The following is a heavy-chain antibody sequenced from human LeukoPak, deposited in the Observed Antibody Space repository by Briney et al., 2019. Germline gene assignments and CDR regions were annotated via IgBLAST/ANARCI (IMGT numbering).Heavy chain of an antibody. J-gene: IGHJ4*02. CDR2: ISSTGSNI. Sequence: PGGSLRLSCAASGFPFSSYAMNWVRQAPGKGLEWVSSISSTGSNIYHADSVKGRFTISRDNAKNSLSLQMNSLRAEDTAVYYCATEFLGAVAETGDYWGQGALVTVSS. V-gene: IGHV3-21*01. CDR3: ATEFLGAVAETGDY. CDR1: GFPFSSYA. D-gene: IGHD6-19*01.